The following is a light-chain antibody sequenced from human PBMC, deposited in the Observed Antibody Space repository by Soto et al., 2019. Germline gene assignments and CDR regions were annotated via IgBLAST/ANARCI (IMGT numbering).Light chain of an antibody. J-gene: IGLJ1*01. CDR1: SNDIGAYKY. V-gene: IGLV2-14*01. CDR2: EVS. CDR3: SSYTTGSTLYV. Sequence: QSALTQPASVSGSPGQSITISCTGSSNDIGAYKYVSWYQQYPGKAPKLIIFEVSNRPSGVSNRFSGSKSGNTASLTIAGLQGEDEADYHCSSYTTGSTLYVFGGGTKLTVL.